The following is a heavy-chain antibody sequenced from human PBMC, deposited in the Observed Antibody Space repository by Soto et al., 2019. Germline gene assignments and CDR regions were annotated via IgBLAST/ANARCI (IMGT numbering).Heavy chain of an antibody. CDR3: ARGYSGYDTQAFDY. CDR1: GGTFSSYA. Sequence: GASVKGSCKASGGTFSSYAISWVRQGPGQGLEWMGGIIPIFGTANYAQKFQGRVTITADESTSTAYMELSSLRSEDTAVYYCARGYSGYDTQAFDYWGQGTLVTVSS. V-gene: IGHV1-69*01. CDR2: IIPIFGTA. J-gene: IGHJ4*02. D-gene: IGHD5-12*01.